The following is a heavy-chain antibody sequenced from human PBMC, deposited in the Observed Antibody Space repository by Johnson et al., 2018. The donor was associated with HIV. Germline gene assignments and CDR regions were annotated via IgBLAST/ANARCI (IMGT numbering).Heavy chain of an antibody. CDR2: ISYDGSNK. D-gene: IGHD4-17*01. V-gene: IGHV3-30*04. J-gene: IGHJ3*02. CDR3: ARSVHDYGDYLWGRDAFDI. CDR1: GFTFSSYA. Sequence: QVQLVESGGGVVQPGRSLRLSCAASGFTFSSYAMHWARQAPGKGLEWVAVISYDGSNKYYADSVKGRFTIYRDNSKNTLYLQMNRLRAEDTAVYYCARSVHDYGDYLWGRDAFDIWGQGTMVTVSS.